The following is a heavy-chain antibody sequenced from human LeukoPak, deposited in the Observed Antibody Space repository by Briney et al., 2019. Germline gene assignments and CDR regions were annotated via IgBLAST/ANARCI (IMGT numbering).Heavy chain of an antibody. Sequence: SETLSLTCTVSGGSISSSSYYWGWIRQPPGKGLEWIGSIYYSGSTNYNPSLKSRVTISVDTSKNQFSLKLSSVTAADTAVYYCARGQQRNDYWGQGTLVTVSS. J-gene: IGHJ4*02. CDR1: GGSISSSSYY. CDR2: IYYSGST. D-gene: IGHD6-25*01. V-gene: IGHV4-39*07. CDR3: ARGQQRNDY.